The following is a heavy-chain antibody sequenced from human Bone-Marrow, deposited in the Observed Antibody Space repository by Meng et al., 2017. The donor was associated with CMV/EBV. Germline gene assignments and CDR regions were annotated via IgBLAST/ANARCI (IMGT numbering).Heavy chain of an antibody. V-gene: IGHV3-53*01. Sequence: GESLKISSAASGFTVSSNYMSWVRQAPGKGLEWVSVIYSGGSTYYVDSVKGRFTISRDNSKNTLYLQMNTLRAEDTAVYYCATAPNGYYFDYWGQGTLVTFSS. CDR1: GFTVSSNY. CDR2: IYSGGST. J-gene: IGHJ4*02. CDR3: ATAPNGYYFDY.